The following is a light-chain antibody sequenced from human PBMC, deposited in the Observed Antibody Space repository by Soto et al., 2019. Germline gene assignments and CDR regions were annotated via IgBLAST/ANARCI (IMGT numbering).Light chain of an antibody. CDR3: QEYSKWPLFT. CDR2: AAS. Sequence: EIVVTQSPGILSVSPGDRATLSCRASQSVSTNLAWYQQKPGQAPTLLIYAASTRATGIPARFTGSGSGTDFTLTISSLQSADFGVYYCQEYSKWPLFTFGRGTRVDIK. J-gene: IGKJ3*01. CDR1: QSVSTN. V-gene: IGKV3-15*01.